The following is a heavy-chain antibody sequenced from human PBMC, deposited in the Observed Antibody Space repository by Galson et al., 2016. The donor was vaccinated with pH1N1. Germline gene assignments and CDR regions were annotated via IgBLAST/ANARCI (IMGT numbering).Heavy chain of an antibody. CDR2: INWKGSST. CDR1: GFIFDDYG. D-gene: IGHD6-13*01. V-gene: IGHV3-20*04. CDR3: VRAFHSNSWYYFVY. J-gene: IGHJ4*02. Sequence: SLRLSCAASGFIFDDYGMSWVRQVPGKGLEWVSGINWKGSSTEYADSVKGRFTIPRDNAKSSVFLQMNSLSVEDTALYYCVRAFHSNSWYYFVYWGQGTLVAVSS.